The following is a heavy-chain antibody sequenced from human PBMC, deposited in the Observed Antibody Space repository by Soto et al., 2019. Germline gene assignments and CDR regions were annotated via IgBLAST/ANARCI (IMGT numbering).Heavy chain of an antibody. J-gene: IGHJ4*02. V-gene: IGHV3-33*01. Sequence: QVQLVESGGGVVQPGGSLRLSCAASGFTFGRHGMHWVRQAPGKGLEWVAVIGSDGARDSYADSMKGRFSISRDNGQNTLYLQINSLRVEDTAVYSWARDDDYPDNGLDYWGQGTLVTVSS. CDR1: GFTFGRHG. CDR3: ARDDDYPDNGLDY. D-gene: IGHD4-17*01. CDR2: IGSDGARD.